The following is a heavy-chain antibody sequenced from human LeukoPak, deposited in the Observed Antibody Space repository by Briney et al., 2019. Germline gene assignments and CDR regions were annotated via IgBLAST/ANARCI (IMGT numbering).Heavy chain of an antibody. CDR2: IAHDSSRQ. CDR3: ARDPTVGAPDYFDY. CDR1: GFTFSNHA. D-gene: IGHD1-26*01. Sequence: AGGSLRLSCAASGFTFSNHAMHWVRQAPGKGLEWVAVIAHDSSRQYYGDSVRGRFTISRDDSKNTLYLQMNNLGVEDSALYYCARDPTVGAPDYFDYWGRGTLVSVSS. J-gene: IGHJ4*02. V-gene: IGHV3-30*03.